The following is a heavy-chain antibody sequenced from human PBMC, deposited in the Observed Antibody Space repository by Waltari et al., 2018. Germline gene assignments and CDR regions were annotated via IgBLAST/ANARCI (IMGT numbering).Heavy chain of an antibody. CDR3: ARNLGFGGLIGPFEH. D-gene: IGHD3-16*01. CDR1: GGSISSGGYS. J-gene: IGHJ4*02. V-gene: IGHV4-30-2*01. Sequence: QLQLQESGSGLVKPSQTLSLTCAVSGGSISSGGYSWSWIRQPPGKGLEWIGYIHHGGSTYYIPSLKSRVTISVDRSKNQLSLKMTSVTAADTAVYYCARNLGFGGLIGPFEHWGQGTLVTVSS. CDR2: IHHGGST.